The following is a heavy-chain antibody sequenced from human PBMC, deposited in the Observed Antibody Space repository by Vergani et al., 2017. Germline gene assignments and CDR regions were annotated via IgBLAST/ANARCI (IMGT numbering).Heavy chain of an antibody. D-gene: IGHD1-26*01. V-gene: IGHV3-21*01. J-gene: IGHJ4*02. Sequence: VQLVESGGGLVKPGGSLRLSCAASGFTFSSYSMNWVRQAPGKGLEWVSSISSSSSYIYYADSVKGRFTISRDNARNSLYLQINSLRAEDTAVYYCARGVVGVLDYWGQGTLVTVSS. CDR3: ARGVVGVLDY. CDR1: GFTFSSYS. CDR2: ISSSSSYI.